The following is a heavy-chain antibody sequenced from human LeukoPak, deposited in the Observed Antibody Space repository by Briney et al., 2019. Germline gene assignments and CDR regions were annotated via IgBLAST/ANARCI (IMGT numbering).Heavy chain of an antibody. Sequence: GGSLRLSCAASGFTFSTYAMHWVRQAPGKGLEYVSAISSDGDSIYYANSVKGRFTISRDNSKNTLYLQMGSLRTEGMAVYYCARSEQQDFGDYEFDYWGQGTLVTVSS. CDR2: ISSDGDSI. J-gene: IGHJ4*02. CDR1: GFTFSTYA. CDR3: ARSEQQDFGDYEFDY. V-gene: IGHV3-64*01. D-gene: IGHD4-17*01.